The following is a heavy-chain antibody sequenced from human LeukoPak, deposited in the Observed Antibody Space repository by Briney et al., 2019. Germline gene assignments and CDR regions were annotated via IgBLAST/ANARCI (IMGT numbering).Heavy chain of an antibody. CDR1: GFTFPNAW. V-gene: IGHV3-15*01. CDR2: IKSRTDGGTT. J-gene: IGHJ5*02. D-gene: IGHD6-13*01. CDR3: ATPGRIPEAANWFDP. Sequence: GGSLRLSCAASGFTFPNAWMSWLRQAPGKGLEWVGHIKSRTDGGTTDYAAPVKGRFTISRDDSENTLYLQMNSLKTEDAAVYYCATPGRIPEAANWFDPWGQGTLVTVSS.